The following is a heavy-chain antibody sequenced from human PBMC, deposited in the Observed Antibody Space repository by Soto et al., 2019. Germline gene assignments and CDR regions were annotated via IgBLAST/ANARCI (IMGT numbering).Heavy chain of an antibody. CDR3: VSDVGFDFDH. V-gene: IGHV6-1*01. CDR1: GDSVSSNTAA. CDR2: TYYRSKWYN. J-gene: IGHJ4*02. Sequence: SQTLSLTGVISGDSVSSNTAAWNWIRQSPSRGLEWLGRTYYRSKWYNDYAVSVKSRITINPDTSKNQFSLHLNSVTPEDTALYYCVSDVGFDFDHCGLGTLVTVSS. D-gene: IGHD1-26*01.